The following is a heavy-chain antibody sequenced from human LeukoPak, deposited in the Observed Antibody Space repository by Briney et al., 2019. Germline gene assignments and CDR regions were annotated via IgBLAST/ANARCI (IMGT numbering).Heavy chain of an antibody. V-gene: IGHV1-18*01. J-gene: IGHJ6*02. D-gene: IGHD2-21*02. CDR1: GYTFTSYG. Sequence: ASVKVSCKASGYTFTSYGISWVRQAPGQGLEWMGWISAYNGNTNYAQKLQGRVTMTTDTSTSTAYMELRSLRSDDTAVYYCARRLVVATAIPRYYYYGMDVWGQGTTVTVSS. CDR3: ARRLVVATAIPRYYYYGMDV. CDR2: ISAYNGNT.